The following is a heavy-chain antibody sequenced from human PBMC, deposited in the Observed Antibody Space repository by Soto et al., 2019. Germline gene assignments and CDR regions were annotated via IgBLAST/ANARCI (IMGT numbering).Heavy chain of an antibody. CDR1: GFTFSSYA. Sequence: EVQLLESGGGLVQPGGSLRLSCAASGFTFSSYAMSWVRQAQGKGLEWVSATSGSGGSTYYADSVKGRFTISRDNSKNTLFLQMNSLRAEDTAVYYCAKAAPAAKGSASYYYGMDVWGQGTTVTVSS. V-gene: IGHV3-23*01. J-gene: IGHJ6*02. D-gene: IGHD6-25*01. CDR3: AKAAPAAKGSASYYYGMDV. CDR2: TSGSGGST.